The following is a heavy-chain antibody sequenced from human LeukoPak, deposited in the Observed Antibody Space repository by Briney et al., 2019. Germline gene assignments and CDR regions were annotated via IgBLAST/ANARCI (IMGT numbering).Heavy chain of an antibody. D-gene: IGHD2-21*02. V-gene: IGHV4-4*07. CDR2: IYTSGST. CDR1: GGSISSYY. J-gene: IGHJ4*02. Sequence: SETLSLTCTVSGGSISSYYWSWIRQPAGKGLEWIGRIYTSGSTNYNPSLKSRVTISVDKSKNQFSLKLSSVTAADTALYYCARRAYCGGDCYDTLDYWGQGTLVTVSS. CDR3: ARRAYCGGDCYDTLDY.